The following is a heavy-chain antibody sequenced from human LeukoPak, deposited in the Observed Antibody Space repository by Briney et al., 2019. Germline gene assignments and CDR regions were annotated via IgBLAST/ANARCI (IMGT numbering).Heavy chain of an antibody. Sequence: SVKVSCKASGGTFSSYDISWVRQAPGQGLEWMGGIIPIFGTANYAQKFQGRVTITADESTSTAYMELSSLRSEDTAVYYCASSGKGRSFMVVTSLGSDLSVYWGQGTLVTVSS. J-gene: IGHJ4*02. CDR3: ASSGKGRSFMVVTSLGSDLSVY. V-gene: IGHV1-69*13. CDR2: IIPIFGTA. CDR1: GGTFSSYD. D-gene: IGHD4/OR15-4a*01.